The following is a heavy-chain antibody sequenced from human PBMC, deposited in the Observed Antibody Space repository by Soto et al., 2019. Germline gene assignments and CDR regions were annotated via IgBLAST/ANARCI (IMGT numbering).Heavy chain of an antibody. D-gene: IGHD3-3*01. CDR1: NFVFSVYS. CDR2: ISYDGGNK. V-gene: IGHV3-30-3*01. J-gene: IGHJ4*02. CDR3: ARDKDQYDFWGGTLDS. Sequence: QLVESGGGVVQPERSLKLSCTASNFVFSVYSLHWVRQAPGKGLEWVALISYDGGNKYYADSVKGRFTISRDNSKNTLYLQMNSLRREDTAVYYCARDKDQYDFWGGTLDSWGQATLVTVSS.